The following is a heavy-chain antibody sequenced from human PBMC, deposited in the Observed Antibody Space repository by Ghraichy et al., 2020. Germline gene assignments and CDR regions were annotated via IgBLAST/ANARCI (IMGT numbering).Heavy chain of an antibody. CDR2: IYGNT. CDR1: GGSVSNYY. Sequence: SETLSLTCTVSGGSVSNYYWSWIRQAPGKGLEWIGYIYGNTYYNPSLRGRVTISVDASKNQLSLKLSSVTAADTAVYYCARDGPSSEVPFDHWGQGTLVTVSS. V-gene: IGHV4-59*02. J-gene: IGHJ4*02. CDR3: ARDGPSSEVPFDH.